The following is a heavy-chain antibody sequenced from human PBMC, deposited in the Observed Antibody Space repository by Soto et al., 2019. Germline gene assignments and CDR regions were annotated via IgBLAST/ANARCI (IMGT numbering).Heavy chain of an antibody. CDR3: AHTEKIPAARVGSWFDP. D-gene: IGHD2-2*01. V-gene: IGHV2-5*01. J-gene: IGHJ5*02. Sequence: QITLKESGPTLVKPTQTLTLTCTFSGFSLSTSGVGVGWIRQPPGKALEWLALIYWNDDKRYSPSLKSRLTITKDTSKNQVVLTMTNMDPVDTATYYGAHTEKIPAARVGSWFDPWGQGTLVTVSS. CDR1: GFSLSTSGVG. CDR2: IYWNDDK.